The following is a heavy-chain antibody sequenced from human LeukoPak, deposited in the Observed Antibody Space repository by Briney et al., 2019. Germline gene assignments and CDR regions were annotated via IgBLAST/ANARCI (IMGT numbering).Heavy chain of an antibody. CDR1: GFTFSSYG. V-gene: IGHV3-30*18. D-gene: IGHD1-1*01. J-gene: IGHJ4*02. CDR2: VSFDGNNK. Sequence: GGSLRLSCAASGFTFSSYGMHWVRQAPGKGLEWVAVVSFDGNNKYYADSVNGRFTISRDNARNTLYLQMNSLRVEDTAMYYCVKDHTGEQDKWGQGTLVTVSS. CDR3: VKDHTGEQDK.